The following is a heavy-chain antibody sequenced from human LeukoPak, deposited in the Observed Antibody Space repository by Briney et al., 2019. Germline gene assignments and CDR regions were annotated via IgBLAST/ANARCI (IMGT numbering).Heavy chain of an antibody. D-gene: IGHD1-7*01. V-gene: IGHV3-23*01. CDR2: ISGSGGST. CDR3: AKGDWNYLPIYDY. Sequence: PGGSLRLSCAASGFTFSSYAMNWVRQAPGEGLEWVSAISGSGGSTYYVDSVKGRFTISRDNSKNTLYLQMNSLRAEDTAVYYCAKGDWNYLPIYDYWGQGTLVTVSS. J-gene: IGHJ4*02. CDR1: GFTFSSYA.